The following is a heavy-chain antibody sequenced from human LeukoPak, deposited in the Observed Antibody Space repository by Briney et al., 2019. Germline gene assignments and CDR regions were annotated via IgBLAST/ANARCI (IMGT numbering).Heavy chain of an antibody. CDR3: ARTGGSYPYYFEY. D-gene: IGHD1-26*01. Sequence: PGGSLRLSCAASEFTFSDTWMSWVRQAPGKGLEWVSYISSSGSTIYYADSVKGRFTLSRDNAKNSLYLQMNSLRAEDTAVYYCARTGGSYPYYFEYWGQGTLVTVSS. CDR1: EFTFSDTW. CDR2: ISSSGSTI. V-gene: IGHV3-11*04. J-gene: IGHJ4*02.